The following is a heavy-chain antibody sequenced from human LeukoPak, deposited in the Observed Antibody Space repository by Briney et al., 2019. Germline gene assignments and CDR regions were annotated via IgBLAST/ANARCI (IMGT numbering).Heavy chain of an antibody. CDR2: IYQSGHT. D-gene: IGHD5-12*01. Sequence: SETLSLTCAVYGGSFSGYSWSWIRQPPGKGLEWIASIYQSGHTYYNPSLKSRVAVSIDTSNNQFSLEVNSVIAADTAVYYCARQVATKGEWAFDVWGQGTLVTVSS. V-gene: IGHV4-34*10. J-gene: IGHJ3*01. CDR3: ARQVATKGEWAFDV. CDR1: GGSFSGYS.